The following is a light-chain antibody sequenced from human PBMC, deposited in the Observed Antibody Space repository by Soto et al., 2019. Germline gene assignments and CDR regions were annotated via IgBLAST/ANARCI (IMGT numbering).Light chain of an antibody. J-gene: IGKJ4*01. CDR2: ASF. Sequence: AIQMTQSPSSLSASVGDRVTITCRASQDIKKDLGWYQQKPGKAPKLLIYASFTLQSGVPSRFSGSGYGTDFTLTISSLQPEDFATYFCQQDYSYPLTFGGGTKVEVK. V-gene: IGKV1-6*01. CDR1: QDIKKD. CDR3: QQDYSYPLT.